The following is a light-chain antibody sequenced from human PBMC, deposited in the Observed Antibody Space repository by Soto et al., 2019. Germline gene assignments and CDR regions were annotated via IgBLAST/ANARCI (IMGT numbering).Light chain of an antibody. Sequence: QSVLTQPRSVSGSPGQSVTISCTGTSSDVGAYSYVSWFQHHPGKVPKLMIYDVSERPSGVPDRFSGSKSGNTASLTISGLQAEDEADYYCCSYAGTYSYVIFGGGTQLTVL. J-gene: IGLJ2*01. CDR1: SSDVGAYSY. V-gene: IGLV2-11*01. CDR3: CSYAGTYSYVI. CDR2: DVS.